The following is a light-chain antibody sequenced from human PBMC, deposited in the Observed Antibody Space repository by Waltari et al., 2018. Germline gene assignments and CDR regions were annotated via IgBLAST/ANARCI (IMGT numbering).Light chain of an antibody. CDR1: QSISKN. V-gene: IGKV3-15*01. J-gene: IGKJ2*01. Sequence: EIVMTQSPATLSMSPGERTTLSCRASQSISKNLAWYQQRPGQAPRLLIYDTSTRATGIPVKFSGSGSGTEFTLTISDLQPEDFAVYYCQQYNNWPPLYTFGQGTKLDIK. CDR2: DTS. CDR3: QQYNNWPPLYT.